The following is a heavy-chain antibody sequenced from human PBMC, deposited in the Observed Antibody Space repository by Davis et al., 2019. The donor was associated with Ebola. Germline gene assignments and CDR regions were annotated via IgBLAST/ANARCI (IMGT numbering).Heavy chain of an antibody. Sequence: GGSLRPSCAASGFTFASYGMHWVRHAAGKWLEWVAVISYDGSNKYHADSVKGRFTISRDNSKNTLYMQMNSLRAEDTAVYYCAKDAVVYDAVLYGMDVWGQGTTVTVSS. J-gene: IGHJ6*02. V-gene: IGHV3-30*18. CDR1: GFTFASYG. D-gene: IGHD2-15*01. CDR2: ISYDGSNK. CDR3: AKDAVVYDAVLYGMDV.